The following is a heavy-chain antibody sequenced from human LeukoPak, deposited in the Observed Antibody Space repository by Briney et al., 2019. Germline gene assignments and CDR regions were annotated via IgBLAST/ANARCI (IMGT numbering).Heavy chain of an antibody. CDR1: GFTFDDYA. V-gene: IGHV3-9*01. D-gene: IGHD5-18*01. Sequence: GRSLRLSCAASGFTFDDYAMHWVRQAPGKGLEWVSGISWNSGSIGYADSVKGRFTISRDNAKNTLYLQMNSLRAEDTAVYYCARDGYSFGHDFDYWGQGTLVTVSS. J-gene: IGHJ4*02. CDR3: ARDGYSFGHDFDY. CDR2: ISWNSGSI.